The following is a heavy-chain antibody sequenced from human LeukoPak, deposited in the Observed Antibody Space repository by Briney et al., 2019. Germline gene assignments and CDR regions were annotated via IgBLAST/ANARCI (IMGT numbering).Heavy chain of an antibody. Sequence: GGSLRLSCAASGFTFSSYALNWVRQAPGKGLEWVSAFTGGGGSTYYADSVKGRFTISRDNAKNSLYLQMNSLRAEDTAVYYCARRGATPDYWGQGTLVTVSS. V-gene: IGHV3-23*01. CDR2: FTGGGGST. J-gene: IGHJ4*02. CDR3: ARRGATPDY. CDR1: GFTFSSYA.